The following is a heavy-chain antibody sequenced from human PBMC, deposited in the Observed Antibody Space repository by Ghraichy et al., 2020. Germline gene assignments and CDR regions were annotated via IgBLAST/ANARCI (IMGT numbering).Heavy chain of an antibody. CDR1: GYTFTSYD. Sequence: ASVKVSCKASGYTFTSYDINWVRQATGQGLEWMGWMNPNSGNTGYAQKFQGRVTMTRNTSISTAYMELSSLRSEDTAVYYCARRAGRAMVRGGSLFLSYWGQGTLVTVSS. D-gene: IGHD3-10*01. V-gene: IGHV1-8*01. CDR2: MNPNSGNT. J-gene: IGHJ4*02. CDR3: ARRAGRAMVRGGSLFLSY.